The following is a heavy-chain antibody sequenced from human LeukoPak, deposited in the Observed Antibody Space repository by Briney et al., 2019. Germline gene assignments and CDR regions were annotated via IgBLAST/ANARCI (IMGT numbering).Heavy chain of an antibody. J-gene: IGHJ4*02. D-gene: IGHD4-23*01. CDR3: ARGQPCGGNSGFDY. CDR2: MHPNSGNT. Sequence: WMHPNSGNTGYAQKFQGRVTMTRNTSISTAYMELSSLRSEDTAVYYCARGQPCGGNSGFDYWGQGTLVTVSS. V-gene: IGHV1-8*01.